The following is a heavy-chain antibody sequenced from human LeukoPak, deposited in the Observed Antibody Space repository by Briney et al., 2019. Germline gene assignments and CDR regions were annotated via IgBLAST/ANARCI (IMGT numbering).Heavy chain of an antibody. CDR1: GFTFSSSP. CDR2: IGGSGGNI. Sequence: GGSLRLSCAASGFTFSSSPMSWVRQAPGKGLEWVSVIGGSGGNINYADSVKGRFTISRDNSKNTLYLQMNSLRAEDTAVYHCAQWHTVDYWGQGTLVTASS. CDR3: AQWHTVDY. D-gene: IGHD2-8*01. V-gene: IGHV3-23*01. J-gene: IGHJ4*02.